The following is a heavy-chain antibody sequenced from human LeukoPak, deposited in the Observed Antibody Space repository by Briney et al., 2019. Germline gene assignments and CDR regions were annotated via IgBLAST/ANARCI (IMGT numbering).Heavy chain of an antibody. Sequence: GGSLRLSCAASGFTFSSFTMNWVRQAPGKGLEWVSSISSSSYIYSADSVKGRFTISRDNAKNSLYLQMNSLRAEDTAVYYCARRVGGDNWFDPWGQGTLVTVSS. CDR3: ARRVGGDNWFDP. CDR2: ISSSSYI. V-gene: IGHV3-21*01. J-gene: IGHJ5*02. D-gene: IGHD3-10*01. CDR1: GFTFSSFT.